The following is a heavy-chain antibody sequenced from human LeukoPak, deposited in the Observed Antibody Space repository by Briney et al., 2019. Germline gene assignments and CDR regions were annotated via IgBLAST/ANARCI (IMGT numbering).Heavy chain of an antibody. CDR1: GGSTSTGNYY. Sequence: SQTLSLTCTVSGGSTSTGNYYWSWILQPPGKGVEWVGYIYHSGNTYYKPSLKSRITMSVDTSRNQFSLKLGSVTAADTAVYYCARTHRTGYYYGMDVWGQGTTVTVSS. V-gene: IGHV4-30-4*08. CDR2: IYHSGNT. J-gene: IGHJ6*02. CDR3: ARTHRTGYYYGMDV. D-gene: IGHD3-9*01.